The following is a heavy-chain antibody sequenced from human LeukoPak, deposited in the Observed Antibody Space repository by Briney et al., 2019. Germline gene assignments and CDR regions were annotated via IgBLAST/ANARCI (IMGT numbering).Heavy chain of an antibody. D-gene: IGHD5-18*01. V-gene: IGHV4-30-2*01. CDR3: ARENTAMATVDY. J-gene: IGHJ4*02. Sequence: SQTLSLTCAVSGGSTSSGGYSWSWIRQPPGKGLEWIGYIYHSGSTYYNPSLKSRVTISVDRSKNQFSLKLSSVTAADTAVYYCARENTAMATVDYWGQGTLVTVSS. CDR1: GGSTSSGGYS. CDR2: IYHSGST.